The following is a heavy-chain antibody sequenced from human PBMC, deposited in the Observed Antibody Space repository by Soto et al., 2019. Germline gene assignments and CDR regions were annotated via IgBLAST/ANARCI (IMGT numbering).Heavy chain of an antibody. CDR1: GFTFSSYA. CDR2: ISGSGGST. Sequence: GESLKISCAASGFTFSSYAMSWVRQAPGKGLEWVSAISGSGGSTYYADSVKGRFTISRDNSKNTLYLQMNSLRAEDTAVYYCAKDRRWSGSYSDYWGQGTLVTVSS. D-gene: IGHD1-26*01. V-gene: IGHV3-23*01. J-gene: IGHJ4*02. CDR3: AKDRRWSGSYSDY.